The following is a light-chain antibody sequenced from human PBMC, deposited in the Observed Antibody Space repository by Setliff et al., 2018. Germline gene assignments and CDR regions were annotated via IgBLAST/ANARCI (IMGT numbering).Light chain of an antibody. V-gene: IGLV2-14*01. Sequence: ALTQPASVSGSPGQSITISCTGTSSDLGTSNYVSWYQQHPDKAPKLMIYDVSIRPAGVSNRFSGSKSGNTASLTISGLQAEDEADYYCSSYASSNTPLIFGGGTKVTVL. J-gene: IGLJ2*01. CDR3: SSYASSNTPLI. CDR1: SSDLGTSNY. CDR2: DVS.